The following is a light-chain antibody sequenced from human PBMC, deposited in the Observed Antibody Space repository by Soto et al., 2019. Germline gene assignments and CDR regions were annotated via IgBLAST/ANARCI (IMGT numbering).Light chain of an antibody. V-gene: IGKV3-15*01. CDR3: QQYNYWPLT. Sequence: EKVMTQSPATLSVSPGERATLSCRASQSVSSNLAWYQQRPGHAPRLVIYDGTIRATGIPARFSGSGSCTEFTLTISSLQSEDFAVYYCQQYNYWPLTFGGGTKVEIK. CDR1: QSVSSN. J-gene: IGKJ4*01. CDR2: DGT.